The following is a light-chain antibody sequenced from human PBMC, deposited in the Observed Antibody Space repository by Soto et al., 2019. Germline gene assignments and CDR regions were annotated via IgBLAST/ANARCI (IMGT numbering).Light chain of an antibody. CDR2: GGS. CDR1: QGISSW. CDR3: QQYDKWPRT. J-gene: IGKJ1*01. Sequence: MTQSPSALSASVGDRVTITCRGSQGISSWLAWYQHKPGQSPRLLIYGGSARATGIPARFSGGGSGAEYTLTISSLQSEDFAVYYCQQYDKWPRTFGQGTKVEIK. V-gene: IGKV3-15*01.